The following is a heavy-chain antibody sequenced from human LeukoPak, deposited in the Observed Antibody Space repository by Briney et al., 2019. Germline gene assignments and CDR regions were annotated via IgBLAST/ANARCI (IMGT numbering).Heavy chain of an antibody. CDR2: IHTSGNT. J-gene: IGHJ6*03. Sequence: SETLSLTCTVSGGSISSGSYCWSWIRQPAGKGLEWIGHIHTSGNTNYNPSLKSRVTISVDTSKNQISLKLSSVTAADTAVYYCARDPGSLVRGPRGGYDGNYYYMDVWGKGTTVTISS. D-gene: IGHD3-10*01. V-gene: IGHV4-61*09. CDR1: GGSISSGSYC. CDR3: ARDPGSLVRGPRGGYDGNYYYMDV.